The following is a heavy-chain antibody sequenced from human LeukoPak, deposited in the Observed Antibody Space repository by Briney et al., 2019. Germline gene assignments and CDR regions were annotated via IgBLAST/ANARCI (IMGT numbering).Heavy chain of an antibody. Sequence: MASETLSPTCTVSGGSISSSSYYWGWIRQPPGKGLEWIGSIYYSGSTYYNPSLKSRVTISVDTSKNQFSLKLSSVTDADTAVYYCASAREAITMIVVAAYQNAFDIWGERTIVTVSS. V-gene: IGHV4-39*01. D-gene: IGHD3-22*01. CDR3: ASAREAITMIVVAAYQNAFDI. CDR2: IYYSGST. J-gene: IGHJ3*02. CDR1: GGSISSSSYY.